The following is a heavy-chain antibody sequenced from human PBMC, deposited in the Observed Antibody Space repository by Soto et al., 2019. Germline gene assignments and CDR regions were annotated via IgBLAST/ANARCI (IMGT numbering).Heavy chain of an antibody. Sequence: PGGSLRLSCAASGFTFSSYGMHWVRQAPGKGLEWVAVIWYDGSNKYYADSVKGRFTISRDNAKNSLYLQMNSLRAEDTAVYYCASNIVVVPAALPPWGQGTLVTVSS. CDR1: GFTFSSYG. CDR2: IWYDGSNK. D-gene: IGHD2-2*01. CDR3: ASNIVVVPAALPP. V-gene: IGHV3-33*03. J-gene: IGHJ5*02.